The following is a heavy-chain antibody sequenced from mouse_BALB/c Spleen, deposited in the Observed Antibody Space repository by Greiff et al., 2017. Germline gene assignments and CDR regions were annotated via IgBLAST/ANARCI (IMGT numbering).Heavy chain of an antibody. CDR1: GYSITSGYY. CDR3: ASEGGNFH. V-gene: IGHV3-6*02. Sequence: EVKLMESGPGLVKPSQSLSLTCSVTGYSITSGYYWNWIRQFPGNKLEWMGYISYDGSNNYNPSLKNRISITRDTSKNQFFLKLNSVTTEDTATYYCASEGGNFHWGQGTTLTVSS. CDR2: ISYDGSN. J-gene: IGHJ2*01. D-gene: IGHD2-1*01.